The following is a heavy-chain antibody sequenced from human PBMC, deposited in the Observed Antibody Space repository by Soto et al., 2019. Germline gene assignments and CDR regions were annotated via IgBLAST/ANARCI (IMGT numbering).Heavy chain of an antibody. D-gene: IGHD4-17*01. V-gene: IGHV1-18*01. CDR2: ISASNGNR. CDR1: GYTFTSYG. Sequence: QVQLVQSGAEVKKPGASVQVSCKASGYTFTSYGVSLVRQAPGQGLEWMGWISASNGNRKYAQKFKGRVTMTTDTSTSTAYMEVRSLRSDDTAIYYCARERSNPPYNWFDPWGQGTLVTVSS. CDR3: ARERSNPPYNWFDP. J-gene: IGHJ5*02.